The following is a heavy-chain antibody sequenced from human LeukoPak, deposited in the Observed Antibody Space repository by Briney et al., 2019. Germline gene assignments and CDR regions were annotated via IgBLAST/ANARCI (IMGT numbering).Heavy chain of an antibody. J-gene: IGHJ6*03. V-gene: IGHV3-48*04. CDR1: GFTFSNAW. CDR3: ASGIGSSTGRTNYYYYYMDV. Sequence: GGSLRLSCAASGFTFSNAWMNWVRQAPGKGLEWVSYISSSGSTIYYADSVKGRFTISRDNAKNSLYLQMNSLRAEDTAVYYCASGIGSSTGRTNYYYYYMDVWGKGTTVTVSS. CDR2: ISSSGSTI. D-gene: IGHD2-2*01.